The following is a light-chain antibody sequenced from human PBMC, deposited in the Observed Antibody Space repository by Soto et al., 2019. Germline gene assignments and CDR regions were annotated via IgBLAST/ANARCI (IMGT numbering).Light chain of an antibody. CDR1: QSVNSAY. J-gene: IGKJ4*01. CDR2: GTS. Sequence: EIVLTKSPGTLSLSPGERATLSCSASQSVNSAYVAWYQKKPGLPPRLLMYGTSNRVTGIPDRFSGSGSVTDFTLSISRLEPEDFAVYYCQHYGSSSTFGGGTKVEIK. V-gene: IGKV3-20*01. CDR3: QHYGSSST.